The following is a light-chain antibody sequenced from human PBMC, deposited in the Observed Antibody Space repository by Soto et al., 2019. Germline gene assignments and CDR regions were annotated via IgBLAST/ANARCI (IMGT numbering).Light chain of an antibody. Sequence: DIQMTQSPSSLSASVGDSVTITCQASQHISTYLNWFQQKPGKAPELLIYDASNLVPGVPSRFSGIESGKHFTFTISIIQPEDLATYYCYEYDDLPPTFGPGTKVDIK. J-gene: IGKJ3*01. CDR1: QHISTY. CDR2: DAS. CDR3: YEYDDLPPT. V-gene: IGKV1-33*01.